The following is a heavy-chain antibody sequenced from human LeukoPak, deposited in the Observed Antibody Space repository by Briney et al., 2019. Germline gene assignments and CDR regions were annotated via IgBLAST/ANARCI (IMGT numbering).Heavy chain of an antibody. V-gene: IGHV3-23*01. J-gene: IGHJ4*02. D-gene: IGHD1-7*01. CDR1: GFTFSSYG. Sequence: GGSLRLSCAASGFTFSSYGMSWVRQAPGKGLEWVSGISDSGGRTYYADSVKGRFTISRDNSKNTLYLQMSSLRAEDTAVYSCTKDLYNWNYGGTDYWGQGTLVTVSS. CDR2: ISDSGGRT. CDR3: TKDLYNWNYGGTDY.